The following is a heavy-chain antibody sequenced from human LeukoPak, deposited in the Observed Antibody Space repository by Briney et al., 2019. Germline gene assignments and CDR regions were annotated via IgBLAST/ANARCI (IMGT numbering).Heavy chain of an antibody. CDR1: GFTFSSYG. J-gene: IGHJ4*02. D-gene: IGHD3-22*01. V-gene: IGHV3-30*18. CDR2: ISYDGSNK. CDR3: AKGSWYYDSSALGY. Sequence: GGSLRLSCAASGFTFSSYGMHWVRQAPGKGLEWVAVISYDGSNKYYADSVKGRFTISRDNSKNTLYLQMNSLRAEDTAVYYCAKGSWYYDSSALGYWGQGTLVTVSS.